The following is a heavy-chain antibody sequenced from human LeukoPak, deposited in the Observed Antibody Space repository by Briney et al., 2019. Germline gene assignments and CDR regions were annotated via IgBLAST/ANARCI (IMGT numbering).Heavy chain of an antibody. CDR3: ARGRRKDIVVVPAALWFYFDY. J-gene: IGHJ4*02. D-gene: IGHD2-2*01. CDR1: GYFISSGYY. V-gene: IGHV4-38-2*01. CDR2: IYHSGST. Sequence: PSETLSLTCAVSGYFISSGYYWGWIRQPPGKGLEWIGSIYHSGSTYYNPSLKSRVTISVDTSKNQFSLKLSSVTAADTAVYYCARGRRKDIVVVPAALWFYFDYWGQGTLVTVSS.